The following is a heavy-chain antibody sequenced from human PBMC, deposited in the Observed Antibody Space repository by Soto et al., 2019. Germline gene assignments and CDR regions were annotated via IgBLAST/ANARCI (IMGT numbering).Heavy chain of an antibody. CDR1: GFTFSSYA. Sequence: ALRLSCAASGFTFSSYAMHWVRQAPGKGLEWVAVISYDGSNKYYADSVKGRFTISRDNSKNTLYLQMNSLRAEDTAVYYCAGDRRVGATLRGYFDYWGQGTLVTVSS. D-gene: IGHD1-26*01. J-gene: IGHJ4*02. CDR3: AGDRRVGATLRGYFDY. CDR2: ISYDGSNK. V-gene: IGHV3-30-3*01.